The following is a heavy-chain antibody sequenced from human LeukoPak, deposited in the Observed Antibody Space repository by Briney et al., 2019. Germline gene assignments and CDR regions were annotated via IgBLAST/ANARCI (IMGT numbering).Heavy chain of an antibody. CDR1: GYTFNSYA. CDR2: ISPYNGNT. V-gene: IGHV1-18*01. D-gene: IGHD2/OR15-2a*01. CDR3: ARDNTWYFDL. Sequence: ASVKVSCTASGYTFNSYAISWVRQAPGQGLEWMGWISPYNGNTNPAQRFQGRVTMTTDTSTSAAYMELRSLRSDDTAVYYCARDNTWYFDLWGRGTLVTVSS. J-gene: IGHJ2*01.